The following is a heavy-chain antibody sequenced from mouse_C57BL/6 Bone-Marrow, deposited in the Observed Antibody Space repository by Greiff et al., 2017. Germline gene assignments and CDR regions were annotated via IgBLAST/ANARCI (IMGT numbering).Heavy chain of an antibody. D-gene: IGHD2-3*01. CDR3: TSGLLRSGYFDV. V-gene: IGHV1-5*01. J-gene: IGHJ1*03. CDR1: GYTFTSYW. Sequence: VQLLQSGTVLARPGASVKMSCKTSGYTFTSYWMHWVKQRPGQGLEWIGAIYPGNSDTSYNQKFKGKAKLTAVTSASTAYMELSSLTNEDSAVYYCTSGLLRSGYFDVWGTGTTVTVSS. CDR2: IYPGNSDT.